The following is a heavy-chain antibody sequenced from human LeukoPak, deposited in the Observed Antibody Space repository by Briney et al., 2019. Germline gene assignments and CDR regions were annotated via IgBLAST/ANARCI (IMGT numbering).Heavy chain of an antibody. CDR1: GFTFNHYG. J-gene: IGHJ4*02. CDR3: AKDAQRGFDYSNSLEY. Sequence: GGSLRLSCEASGFTFNHYGMHWVRQAPGKGLEWVAVIWSDSSNKFYADSVRGRFTISRDDSRKTLLLQMDSLTAEDTAVYYCAKDAQRGFDYSNSLEYWGRGTLVTVSS. CDR2: IWSDSSNK. D-gene: IGHD4-11*01. V-gene: IGHV3-33*06.